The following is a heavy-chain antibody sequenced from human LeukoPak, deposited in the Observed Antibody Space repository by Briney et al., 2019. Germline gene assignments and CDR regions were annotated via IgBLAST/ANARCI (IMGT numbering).Heavy chain of an antibody. J-gene: IGHJ4*02. V-gene: IGHV3-74*01. CDR3: ARGAGYNYPYYFDY. CDR1: GFSFSGHW. D-gene: IGHD5-24*01. CDR2: ISPTGSTT. Sequence: GGSLRLSCTASGFSFSGHWMHWARQLPGKGLVWVSRISPTGSTTSYADSVKGRFTVSRDNAKNMLYLQVNSLRAEDTAVYYCARGAGYNYPYYFDYWGQGTLVTVSS.